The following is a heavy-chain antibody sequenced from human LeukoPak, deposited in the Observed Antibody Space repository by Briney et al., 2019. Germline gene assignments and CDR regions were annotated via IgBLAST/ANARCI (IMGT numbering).Heavy chain of an antibody. CDR2: INHSGST. D-gene: IGHD3-3*01. CDR3: ARGRITIFGVVIKRSGGPFDY. Sequence: SGTLSLTCAVYGGSFSGYYWSWIRQPPGKGLEWIGEINHSGSTNYNPSLKSRVTISVDTSKNQFSLKLSSVTAADTAVYYCARGRITIFGVVIKRSGGPFDYWGQGTLVTVSS. V-gene: IGHV4-34*01. J-gene: IGHJ4*02. CDR1: GGSFSGYY.